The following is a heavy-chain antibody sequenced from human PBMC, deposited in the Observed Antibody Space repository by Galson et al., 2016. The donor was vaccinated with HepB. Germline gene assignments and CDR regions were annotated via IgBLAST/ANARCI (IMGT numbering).Heavy chain of an antibody. CDR1: GFTFSSYG. V-gene: IGHV3-33*06. J-gene: IGHJ4*02. D-gene: IGHD1-1*01. Sequence: SLRLSCAASGFTFSSYGMHWVRQAPGKGLEWVAIIWYDGSRKEYADFVKGRFTISRDNSKNTLYLQMNSLRADDTAVYYCAKESGLWNVKTDFDYWGQGTVVTVSS. CDR3: AKESGLWNVKTDFDY. CDR2: IWYDGSRK.